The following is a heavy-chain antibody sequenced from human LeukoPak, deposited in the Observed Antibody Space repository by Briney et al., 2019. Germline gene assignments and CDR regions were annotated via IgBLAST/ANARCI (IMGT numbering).Heavy chain of an antibody. J-gene: IGHJ5*02. CDR1: GFTFSSYS. Sequence: GGSLRLSCAASGFTFSSYSMNWVRQAPGKGLEWVSSISSSSSYIYYADSVKGRFTISRDNAKNSLYLQMNSLRAEDTAVYYCARGGRLVVVTARRNWFDPWGQGTLVTVSS. CDR3: ARGGRLVVVTARRNWFDP. CDR2: ISSSSSYI. V-gene: IGHV3-21*01. D-gene: IGHD2-21*02.